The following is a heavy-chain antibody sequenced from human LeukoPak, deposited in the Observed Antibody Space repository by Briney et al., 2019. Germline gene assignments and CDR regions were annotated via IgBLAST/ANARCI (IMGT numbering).Heavy chain of an antibody. CDR1: GFTFSSYE. Sequence: GGSLRLSCAASGFTFSSYEMNWVRQAPGKGLEWVSYIRSSGSTIYYADSVRGRFTISRDNAKHSLYLQMNSLRAEDTAVYYCASGLWFGELLVPYWGQGTLVTVSS. CDR3: ASGLWFGELLVPY. CDR2: IRSSGSTI. J-gene: IGHJ4*02. D-gene: IGHD3-10*01. V-gene: IGHV3-48*03.